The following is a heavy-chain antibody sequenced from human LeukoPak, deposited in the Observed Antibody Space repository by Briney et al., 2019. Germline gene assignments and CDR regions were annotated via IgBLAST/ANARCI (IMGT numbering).Heavy chain of an antibody. CDR3: ARGLLLRTERQAFDI. V-gene: IGHV3-11*01. Sequence: GGSLRLSCAASGFTFSDYYMSWIRQAPGKGLEWDSYISSSGSTIYYADSVKGRFTISRDNAKNSLYLQMNSPRAEDTAVYYCARGLLLRTERQAFDIWGQGTMVTVSS. CDR1: GFTFSDYY. CDR2: ISSSGSTI. D-gene: IGHD3-10*01. J-gene: IGHJ3*02.